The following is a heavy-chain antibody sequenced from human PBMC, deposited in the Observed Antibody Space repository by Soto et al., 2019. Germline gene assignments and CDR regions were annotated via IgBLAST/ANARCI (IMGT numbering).Heavy chain of an antibody. V-gene: IGHV3-30-3*01. Sequence: GGSLRLSCAASGFTFSSYAMHWVRQAPGKGLEWVAVISYDGSNKYYADSVKGRFTISRDNSKNTLYLQMNSLRAEDTAVYYCARGLWIQLYIGYWGQGTLVTVSS. CDR2: ISYDGSNK. J-gene: IGHJ4*02. D-gene: IGHD5-18*01. CDR1: GFTFSSYA. CDR3: ARGLWIQLYIGY.